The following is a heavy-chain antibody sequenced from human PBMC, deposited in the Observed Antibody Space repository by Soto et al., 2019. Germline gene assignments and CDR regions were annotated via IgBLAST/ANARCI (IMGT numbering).Heavy chain of an antibody. V-gene: IGHV3-23*01. CDR1: GFTFSRYS. J-gene: IGHJ4*02. CDR2: ISGSGGST. D-gene: IGHD1-26*01. CDR3: AKEYVRGGGSYYFDY. Sequence: EVQLLESGGGLVQPGGSLRLSCAASGFTFSRYSMRLGRQAPGEGAEVGSAISGSGGSTYYADSVKGRFTISRDNSKNTLYLQMNSLRAEDTAVYYCAKEYVRGGGSYYFDYWGQGTLVTVSS.